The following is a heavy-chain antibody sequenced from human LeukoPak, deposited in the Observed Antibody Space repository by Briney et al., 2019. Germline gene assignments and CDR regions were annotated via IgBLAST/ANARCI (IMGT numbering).Heavy chain of an antibody. CDR3: ATRLWGAYYYGMDV. D-gene: IGHD3-16*01. CDR2: ISGSGATT. V-gene: IGHV3-23*01. Sequence: GGSLRLSCAASGFTFSNYAMSWVRQAPGKGLEWVSVISGSGATTDYADSVMGRFTISRDNSKNTLYLQLDSLRAEDTAVYFCATRLWGAYYYGMDVWGQGTTVTVSS. CDR1: GFTFSNYA. J-gene: IGHJ6*02.